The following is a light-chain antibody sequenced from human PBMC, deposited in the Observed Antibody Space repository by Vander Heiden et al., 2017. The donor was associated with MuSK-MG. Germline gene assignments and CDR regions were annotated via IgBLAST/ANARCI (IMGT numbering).Light chain of an antibody. J-gene: IGKJ5*01. V-gene: IGKV1-39*01. CDR1: QNIRKY. Sequence: DIKRTQSPSSLSASVGDRVTITCRASQNIRKYLNWYQQKPGKAPKLLIYTASNLQSGVPSRFSGSGSGTDFTLTISSLQPEDFATYYCQQSDSTPITFGQGTRLDIK. CDR3: QQSDSTPIT. CDR2: TAS.